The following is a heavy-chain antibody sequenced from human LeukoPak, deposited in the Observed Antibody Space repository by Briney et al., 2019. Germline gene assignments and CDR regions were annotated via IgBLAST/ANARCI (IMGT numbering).Heavy chain of an antibody. J-gene: IGHJ4*02. Sequence: SETLSLTCAVYGGSFSGYYWSWIRQPPGKGLEWIGEINHSGSTNYNPSLKSRVTISVDTSKNQFSLKLSSVTAADTAVYYCARGRYYYDSSGYYLFDYWGQGTLVTVSS. CDR2: INHSGST. V-gene: IGHV4-34*01. CDR1: GGSFSGYY. CDR3: ARGRYYYDSSGYYLFDY. D-gene: IGHD3-22*01.